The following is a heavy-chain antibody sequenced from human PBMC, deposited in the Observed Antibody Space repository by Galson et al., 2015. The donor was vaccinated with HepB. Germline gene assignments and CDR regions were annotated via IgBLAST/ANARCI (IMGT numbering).Heavy chain of an antibody. D-gene: IGHD3-3*01. CDR2: IYWNDDK. CDR1: GFSLSTSGVG. J-gene: IGHJ4*02. V-gene: IGHV2-5*01. CDR3: AHTPTTYYDFWSGYYGFGLFDY. Sequence: PALVKPTQTPTLTCTFSGFSLSTSGVGVGWIRQPPGKALEWLALIYWNDDKRYSPSLKSRLTITKDTSKNQVVLTMTNMDPVDTAPYYCAHTPTTYYDFWSGYYGFGLFDYWGQGTLVTVSS.